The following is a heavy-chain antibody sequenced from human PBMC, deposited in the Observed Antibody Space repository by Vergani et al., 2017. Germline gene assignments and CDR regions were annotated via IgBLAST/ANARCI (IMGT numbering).Heavy chain of an antibody. CDR2: ISCYNDDT. CDR3: ARPVRLRCSSTRCFEDYFDY. Sequence: QVQLVQSGAEVKKPGASVKVSCQTSGYTFTGHYMHWVRQAPGQGLEWMGWISCYNDDTHYAQNFQGRVTLTRDTSISSAYMELSGLTSDDTAVYYCARPVRLRCSSTRCFEDYFDYWGQGTLVTVSS. D-gene: IGHD2-2*01. V-gene: IGHV1-2*02. J-gene: IGHJ4*02. CDR1: GYTFTGHY.